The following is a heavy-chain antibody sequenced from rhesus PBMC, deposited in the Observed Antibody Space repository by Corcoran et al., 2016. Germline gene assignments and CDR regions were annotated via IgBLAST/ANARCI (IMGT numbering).Heavy chain of an antibody. Sequence: EVQLVESGGGLVQPGGSLRLSCAAAGFTFSNVWMNWVRQAPGKGLEWVAHIKRKADGGPADYAASVKGRFTISRDDSKNTLYLQMNSLKTEDTAVYYCTTPLGYSSGIDYWGQGVLVTVSS. CDR3: TTPLGYSSGIDY. D-gene: IGHD6-31*01. CDR1: GFTFSNVW. J-gene: IGHJ4*01. V-gene: IGHV3-30*01. CDR2: IKRKADGGPA.